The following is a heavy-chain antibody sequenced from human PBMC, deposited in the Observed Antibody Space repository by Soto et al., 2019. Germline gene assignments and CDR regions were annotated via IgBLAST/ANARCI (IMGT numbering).Heavy chain of an antibody. CDR3: ARDLVLVPAAIVAEDYYYGMDV. J-gene: IGHJ6*02. CDR1: GFTFSSYW. D-gene: IGHD2-2*02. CDR2: INSDGSST. Sequence: GGSLRLSCAASGFTFSSYWMHWVRQAPGKGLVWVSRINSDGSSTSYADSVKGRFTISRDNAKNTLYLQMNSLRAEDTAVYYCARDLVLVPAAIVAEDYYYGMDVWGQGTTVTVSS. V-gene: IGHV3-74*01.